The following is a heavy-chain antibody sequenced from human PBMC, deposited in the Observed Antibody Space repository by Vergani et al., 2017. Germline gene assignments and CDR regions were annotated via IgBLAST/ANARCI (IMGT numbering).Heavy chain of an antibody. CDR3: EGEEEATWNY. Sequence: QVQLVQSGAEVKKPGSSVKVSCKASGGTFSSYAISWVRQAPGQGLEWMGLISAYNGNTNYAQKFQGRVTMTRDTSTSTDYMELRSLGTDDTAVYYCEGEEEATWNYWGQGTLVTISS. D-gene: IGHD5-12*01. J-gene: IGHJ4*02. CDR2: ISAYNGNT. V-gene: IGHV1-18*01. CDR1: GGTFSSYA.